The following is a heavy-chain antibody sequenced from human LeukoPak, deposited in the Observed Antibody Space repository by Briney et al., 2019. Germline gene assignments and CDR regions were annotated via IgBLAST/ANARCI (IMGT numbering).Heavy chain of an antibody. V-gene: IGHV1-8*03. CDR3: ARRYSSGWYSYFDY. D-gene: IGHD6-19*01. CDR1: GYTFTSYD. J-gene: IGHJ4*02. Sequence: ASVKVSCKASGYTFTSYDINWVRQATGQGLEWMGWMNLNSGNTGYAQKFQGRVTITRNTSISTAYMELSSLRSEDTAVYYCARRYSSGWYSYFDYWGQGTLVTVSS. CDR2: MNLNSGNT.